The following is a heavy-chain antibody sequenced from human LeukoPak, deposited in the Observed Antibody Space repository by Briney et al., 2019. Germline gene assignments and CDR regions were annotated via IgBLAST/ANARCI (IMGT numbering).Heavy chain of an antibody. V-gene: IGHV1-2*04. Sequence: ASVKVSCKASGYTFTGYYMHWVRQAPGQGLEWMGWINPNSGGTNYAQKFQGWVTMTRDTSISTVYMELSSLRSEDTAVYYCASSRSIRWWFDPWGQGTLVTVSS. J-gene: IGHJ5*02. CDR3: ASSRSIRWWFDP. CDR1: GYTFTGYY. D-gene: IGHD3-10*01. CDR2: INPNSGGT.